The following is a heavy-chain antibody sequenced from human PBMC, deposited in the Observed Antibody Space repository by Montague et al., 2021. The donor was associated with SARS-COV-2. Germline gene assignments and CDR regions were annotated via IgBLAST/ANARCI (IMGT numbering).Heavy chain of an antibody. CDR3: ALPLGGARFDP. CDR1: GGSVSSDNC. J-gene: IGHJ5*02. D-gene: IGHD1-26*01. V-gene: IGHV4-4*02. Sequence: SETLSLTCTVSGGSVSSDNCWTWVRQPPGKGLEWIGEIYHSGTTNYNPSLQSRVTISVDKSRNHLSLNLRSVTAADTAMYYCALPLGGARFDPWGQGILVTVSS. CDR2: IYHSGTT.